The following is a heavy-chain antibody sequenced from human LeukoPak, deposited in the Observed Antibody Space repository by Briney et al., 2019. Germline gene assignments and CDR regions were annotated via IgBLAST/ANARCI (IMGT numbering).Heavy chain of an antibody. J-gene: IGHJ4*02. CDR1: GFTFSSYE. CDR2: ISSSGSTI. V-gene: IGHV3-48*03. CDR3: AREVPMVRGVYFDY. D-gene: IGHD3-10*01. Sequence: PGGSLRLSCAASGFTFSSYEMNWVRQAPGKGLEWVSYISSSGSTIYYADSVKGRFTISRDNAKNSLYLQMNSLRAEDTAVYYCAREVPMVRGVYFDYWGQGTLVTVSS.